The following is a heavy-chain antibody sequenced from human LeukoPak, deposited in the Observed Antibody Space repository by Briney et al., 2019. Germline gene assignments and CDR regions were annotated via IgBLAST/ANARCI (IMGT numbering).Heavy chain of an antibody. V-gene: IGHV1-18*01. CDR3: ARGAPYDILTGYPYYFDY. CDR1: GYTFTSYG. D-gene: IGHD3-9*01. CDR2: ISAYNGNT. Sequence: GASVKVSCKASGYTFTSYGISWVRQAPGQGLEWMGWISAYNGNTNYAQKLQGRVTMTTDTSTSTAYMELRSPRSDDTAVYYCARGAPYDILTGYPYYFDYWGQGTLVTVSS. J-gene: IGHJ4*02.